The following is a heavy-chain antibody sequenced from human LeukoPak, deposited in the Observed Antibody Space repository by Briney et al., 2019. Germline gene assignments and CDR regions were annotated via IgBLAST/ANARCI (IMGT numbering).Heavy chain of an antibody. V-gene: IGHV3-21*01. CDR2: ITTSSSYI. CDR3: ARGWYTDAFDI. CDR1: GLTFSSYS. Sequence: GGSLRLSCAVSGLTFSSYSMNWVRQAPGKGLEWVSSITTSSSYIYYADSVKGRFTISRDNAKNSLFLQMNSLRAEDTAVYFCARGWYTDAFDIWGQGTMVTVSS. D-gene: IGHD1-1*01. J-gene: IGHJ3*02.